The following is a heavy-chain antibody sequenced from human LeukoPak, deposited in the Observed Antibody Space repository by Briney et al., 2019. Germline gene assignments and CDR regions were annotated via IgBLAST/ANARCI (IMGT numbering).Heavy chain of an antibody. CDR3: AKAKNFEGMVVIDY. D-gene: IGHD4/OR15-4a*01. J-gene: IGHJ4*02. Sequence: PGGYLRLSCAVSGFTFDDYAMHWVRQAPGKGLEWVSLISGDGGSTYYADSVKGRFTISRDNSKNSLYLQMNSLRTEDTALYYCAKAKNFEGMVVIDYWAQGTLVTVSS. CDR2: ISGDGGST. V-gene: IGHV3-43*02. CDR1: GFTFDDYA.